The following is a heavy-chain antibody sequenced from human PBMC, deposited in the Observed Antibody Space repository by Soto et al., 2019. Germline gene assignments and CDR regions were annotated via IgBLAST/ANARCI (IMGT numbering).Heavy chain of an antibody. CDR1: GGSISSGDYY. Sequence: PSETLSLTCTVSGGSISSGDYYWSWIRQPPGKRLEWIGFIYNSVITNYSPSLKSRVSISADTSRNQFSLKMASVTAAETAVYYCARRHGPFDFWGQGTLVTVSS. J-gene: IGHJ5*01. CDR3: ARRHGPFDF. V-gene: IGHV4-61*08. CDR2: IYNSVIT.